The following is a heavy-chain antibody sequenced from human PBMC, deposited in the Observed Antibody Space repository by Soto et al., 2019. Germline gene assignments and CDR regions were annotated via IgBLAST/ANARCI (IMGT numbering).Heavy chain of an antibody. J-gene: IGHJ6*02. CDR2: ISGSGGST. CDR3: AKDRMAVAGGGTAYGTDV. CDR1: GFTFSSYA. Sequence: GGSLRLSCAASGFTFSSYAMSWVRQAPGKGLEWVSAISGSGGSTYYADSVKGRFTISRDNSKNTLYLQMNSLRAEDTAVYYCAKDRMAVAGGGTAYGTDVWGQGTTVTVSS. D-gene: IGHD6-19*01. V-gene: IGHV3-23*01.